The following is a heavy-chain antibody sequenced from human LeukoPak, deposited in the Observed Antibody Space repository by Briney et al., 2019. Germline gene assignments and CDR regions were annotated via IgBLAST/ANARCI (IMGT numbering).Heavy chain of an antibody. CDR2: INHSGST. D-gene: IGHD2-2*01. CDR1: GGSFSGYY. J-gene: IGHJ4*02. CDR3: ARGGDCSSTSCPSDY. V-gene: IGHV4-34*01. Sequence: SETLSLTCAVYGGSFSGYYWSWIRQPPGKGLQWIGEINHSGSTNYNPSLKSRVTISVDTSKNQFSLKLSSVTAADTAVYYCARGGDCSSTSCPSDYWGQGTLVTVSS.